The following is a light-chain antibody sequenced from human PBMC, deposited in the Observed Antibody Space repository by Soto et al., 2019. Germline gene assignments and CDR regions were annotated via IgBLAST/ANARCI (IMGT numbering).Light chain of an antibody. J-gene: IGLJ3*02. V-gene: IGLV1-40*01. Sequence: QSVLTQPPSLSGAPGQRVTISCTWSSSNIGAGSAVHWYQQVPGTAPRLLIYGNSNRPSGVPDRFSGSKSGTSASLAITGLQTDDEADYYCQSYDSSLGGWVFGGGTKLTVL. CDR1: SSNIGAGSA. CDR3: QSYDSSLGGWV. CDR2: GNS.